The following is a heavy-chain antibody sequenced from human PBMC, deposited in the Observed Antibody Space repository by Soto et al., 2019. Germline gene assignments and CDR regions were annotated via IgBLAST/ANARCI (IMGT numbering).Heavy chain of an antibody. D-gene: IGHD6-19*01. CDR1: GFSFVNYA. V-gene: IGHV3-23*01. Sequence: GGSLRLSCAASGFSFVNYAMNWGRQAPGKGLEWVSGLSGSGTSTYYADSVKGRSTISRDNSRDTLFLQMNSLTADDTAVYYCAKATTNGGWFNPFDSWGQGALVTVSS. J-gene: IGHJ4*02. CDR3: AKATTNGGWFNPFDS. CDR2: LSGSGTST.